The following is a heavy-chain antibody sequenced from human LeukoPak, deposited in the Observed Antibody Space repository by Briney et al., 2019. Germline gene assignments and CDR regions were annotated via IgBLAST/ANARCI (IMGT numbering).Heavy chain of an antibody. CDR1: GGSISSYY. Sequence: SETLSLTCTVPGGSISSYYWSWIRQPPGKGLEWIGYIYYSGSTNYNPSLKSRVTISVDKSKNQFSLKLSSVTAADTAVYYCARAGSYYAYYFDYWGQGTLVTVSS. J-gene: IGHJ4*02. CDR3: ARAGSYYAYYFDY. V-gene: IGHV4-59*12. D-gene: IGHD1-26*01. CDR2: IYYSGST.